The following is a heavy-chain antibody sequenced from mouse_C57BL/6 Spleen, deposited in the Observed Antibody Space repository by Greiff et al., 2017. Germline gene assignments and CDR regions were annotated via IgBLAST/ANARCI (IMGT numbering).Heavy chain of an antibody. CDR3: ARGTGRADY. Sequence: QVQLKQPGAELVKPGASVKLSCKASGYTFTSYWMQWVKQRPGQGLEWIGEFDPSDSYTNYNQKFKGKATLTVDTSSSTAYMQLSSLTSEDSAVYYCARGTGRADYWGQGTTLTVSS. CDR2: FDPSDSYT. D-gene: IGHD3-3*01. CDR1: GYTFTSYW. J-gene: IGHJ2*01. V-gene: IGHV1-50*01.